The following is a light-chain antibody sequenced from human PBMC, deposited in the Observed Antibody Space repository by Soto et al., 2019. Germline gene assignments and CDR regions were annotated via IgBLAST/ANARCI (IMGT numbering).Light chain of an antibody. CDR2: GAS. J-gene: IGKJ1*01. Sequence: EIVLTQSPGTLSLSPGERATLSCKSSQSVSSSYLAWYQQKPGQAPRLLIYGASSRATGIPDRFSGSGSGTDCTLTISRLEPEDVAVYYCQQYGSSLWTFCQGTKVDIK. CDR1: QSVSSSY. CDR3: QQYGSSLWT. V-gene: IGKV3-20*01.